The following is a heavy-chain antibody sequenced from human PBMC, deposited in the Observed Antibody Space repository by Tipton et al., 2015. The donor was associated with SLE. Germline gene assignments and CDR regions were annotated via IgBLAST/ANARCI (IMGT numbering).Heavy chain of an antibody. V-gene: IGHV3-15*01. CDR2: IKSKTDGGTT. D-gene: IGHD7-27*01. CDR1: GFTFSNAW. J-gene: IGHJ3*02. CDR3: ASGGLGITVGAFDI. Sequence: SLRLSCAASGFTFSNAWMSWVRQAPGKGLEWVGRIKSKTDGGTTDYAAPVKGRFTISRDDSKNTLYLQMNSLRAEDTAVYYCASGGLGITVGAFDIWGQGTMVTVSS.